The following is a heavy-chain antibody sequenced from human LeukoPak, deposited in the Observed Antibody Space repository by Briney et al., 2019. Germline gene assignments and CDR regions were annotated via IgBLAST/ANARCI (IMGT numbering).Heavy chain of an antibody. J-gene: IGHJ3*02. V-gene: IGHV1-18*01. CDR3: ATTYLGRITMIVVAPGAFDI. CDR2: ISAYNGNT. D-gene: IGHD3-22*01. Sequence: GASVKVSCKASGYTFTSYGISWVRQAPGQGLEWMGWISAYNGNTNYAQKLQGRVTMTTDTSMSTAYIELRSLRSDDTAVYYCATTYLGRITMIVVAPGAFDIWGQETMVTVSS. CDR1: GYTFTSYG.